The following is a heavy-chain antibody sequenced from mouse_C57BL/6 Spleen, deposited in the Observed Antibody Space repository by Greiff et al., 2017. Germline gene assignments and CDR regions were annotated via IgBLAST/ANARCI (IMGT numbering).Heavy chain of an antibody. CDR1: GYTFTSYW. J-gene: IGHJ2*01. V-gene: IGHV1-52*01. CDR2: IDPSDSET. Sequence: QVQLQQPGAELVRPGSSVKLSCKASGYTFTSYWMHWVKQRPIQGLEWIGNIDPSDSETHYNQKFKDKATLTVDKSSSTAYMQLSSLTSEDSAVYYCARGRGTGYFDYWGQGTTLTVSS. D-gene: IGHD3-3*01. CDR3: ARGRGTGYFDY.